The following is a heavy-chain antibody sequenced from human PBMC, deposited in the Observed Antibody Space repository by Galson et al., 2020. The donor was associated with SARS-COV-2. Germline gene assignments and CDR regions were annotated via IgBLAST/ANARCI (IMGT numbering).Heavy chain of an antibody. CDR3: ARGYYGSGRYLGAGYDY. V-gene: IGHV3-7*04. Sequence: GGSLRLSCAASGFIFRSHWMSWVRQAPGKGLEWVANMNQDGSDKYYVDSVKGRFIISRDNAKNSLSLQMNSLRVEDTAVYFCARGYYGSGRYLGAGYDYWGQGVLVTVSS. D-gene: IGHD3-10*01. CDR2: MNQDGSDK. CDR1: GFIFRSHW. J-gene: IGHJ4*02.